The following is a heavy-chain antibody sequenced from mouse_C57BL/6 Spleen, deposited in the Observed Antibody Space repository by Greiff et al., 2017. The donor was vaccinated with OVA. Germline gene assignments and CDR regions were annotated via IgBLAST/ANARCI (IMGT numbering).Heavy chain of an antibody. J-gene: IGHJ1*03. D-gene: IGHD1-1*01. CDR1: GFSLSTSGMG. CDR3: AREGPYYYGSSRGYFDV. CDR2: IYWDDDK. V-gene: IGHV8-12*01. Sequence: QVTLKVSGPGILQSSQTLSLTCSFSGFSLSTSGMGVSWIRQPSGKGLEWLAHIYWDDDKRYNPSLKSRLTISTDTSRNQVFLKITSMDTADPATYYCAREGPYYYGSSRGYFDVWGTGTTVTVSS.